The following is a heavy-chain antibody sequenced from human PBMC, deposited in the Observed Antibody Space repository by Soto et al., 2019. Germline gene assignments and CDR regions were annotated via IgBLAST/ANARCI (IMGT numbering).Heavy chain of an antibody. CDR2: INHSGST. CDR3: ARGTIPSWFDP. D-gene: IGHD3-3*01. V-gene: IGHV4-34*01. J-gene: IGHJ5*02. CDR1: GGSFSCYY. Sequence: SETLSVTCAVYGGSFSCYYWSWIRQPPGKGLEWIGEINHSGSTNYNPSLKSRVTISVDTSKNQFSLKLSSVTAADTAVYYCARGTIPSWFDPWGQGTLVTVSS.